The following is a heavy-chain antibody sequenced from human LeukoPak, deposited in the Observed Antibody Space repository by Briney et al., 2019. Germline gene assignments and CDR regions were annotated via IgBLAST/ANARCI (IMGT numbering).Heavy chain of an antibody. CDR3: ASERITMVRGGNYNWFDP. J-gene: IGHJ5*02. V-gene: IGHV4-34*01. Sequence: GSLRLSCEASGFTFSTFAMIWIRQPPGKGLEWIGEINHSGSTNYNPSLKSRVTISVDTSKNQFSLKLSFVTAADTAVYYCASERITMVRGGNYNWFDPWGQGTLVTVSS. CDR2: INHSGST. D-gene: IGHD3-10*01. CDR1: GFTFSTFA.